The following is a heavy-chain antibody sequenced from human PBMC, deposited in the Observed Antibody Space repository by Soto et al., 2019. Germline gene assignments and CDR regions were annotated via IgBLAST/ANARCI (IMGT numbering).Heavy chain of an antibody. J-gene: IGHJ4*02. CDR1: GDSITSSSYY. D-gene: IGHD3-3*01. V-gene: IGHV4-39*01. CDR2: IYSGWRT. CDR3: ARHPLPLAWLRIDY. Sequence: QLQLQESGPGLVKPSETLSLTCTVSGDSITSSSYYWGWIRQPPGKGLEWVGFIYSGWRTYYNPSLKSRVTISVDTSKNHFSMQLNSVTAADTAVYYCARHPLPLAWLRIDYWGQGTLVTVSA.